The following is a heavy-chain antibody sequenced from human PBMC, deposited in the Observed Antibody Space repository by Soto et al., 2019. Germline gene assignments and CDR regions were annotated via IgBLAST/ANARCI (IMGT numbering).Heavy chain of an antibody. CDR3: AREGVMPYYYYGLDV. CDR2: ISGYNGHT. D-gene: IGHD2-21*01. CDR1: GYTFTTYG. Sequence: QVQLVQSGAEVRKPGASVKVSCKASGYTFTTYGISWVRQAPGQGLEWMGWISGYNGHTKYAQKVQGRVTRTTDTSXXTVSTGLRSLRSDDTAVYYCAREGVMPYYYYGLDVWGQGTTVTVSS. V-gene: IGHV1-18*01. J-gene: IGHJ6*02.